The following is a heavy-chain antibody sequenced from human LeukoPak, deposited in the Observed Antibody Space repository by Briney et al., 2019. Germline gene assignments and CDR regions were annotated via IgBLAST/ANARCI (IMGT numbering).Heavy chain of an antibody. J-gene: IGHJ5*02. Sequence: PGGSLRLSCAASGFTFSSYAMHWVRQAPGKGLEWVAVISYDGSNKYYADSVKGRFTISRDNSKNTLYLQMNSLRAEDTAVYYCASTRADNWFDPWGQGTLVTVSS. CDR1: GFTFSSYA. CDR3: ASTRADNWFDP. V-gene: IGHV3-30-3*01. CDR2: ISYDGSNK. D-gene: IGHD2-2*01.